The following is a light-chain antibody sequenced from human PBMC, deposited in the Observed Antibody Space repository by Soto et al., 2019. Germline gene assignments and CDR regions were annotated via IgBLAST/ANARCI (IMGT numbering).Light chain of an antibody. CDR2: GAS. CDR3: QQYNNWPPWT. V-gene: IGKV3-15*01. J-gene: IGKJ1*01. CDR1: QSVSSN. Sequence: EIVMTQSPATLSVSPGERATLSCIASQSVSSNLAWYQQKPGQAPRLLIYGASTRATGIPARFSGSGSGTEFTITISSLQSEDFAVYYCQQYNNWPPWTFGQGTMVDIK.